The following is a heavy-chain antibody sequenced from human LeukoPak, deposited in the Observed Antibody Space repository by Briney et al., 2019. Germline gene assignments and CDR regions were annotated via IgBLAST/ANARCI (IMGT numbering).Heavy chain of an antibody. Sequence: ASVKVSCKVSGYTLTELSMHWVRQAPGKGLEWMGGFDPEDGETIYAQKFQGRVTMTEDTSTDTAYMELSSLRSEDTAVYYCASTYSGRSYFDYWAREPWSPSPQ. CDR2: FDPEDGET. J-gene: IGHJ4*02. V-gene: IGHV1-24*01. CDR1: GYTLTELS. D-gene: IGHD1-26*01. CDR3: ASTYSGRSYFDY.